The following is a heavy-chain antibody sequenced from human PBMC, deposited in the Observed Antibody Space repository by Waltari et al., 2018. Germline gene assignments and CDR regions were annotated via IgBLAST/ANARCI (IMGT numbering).Heavy chain of an antibody. CDR3: ARDPNYYSSGYYFYSYYYYYGMDV. CDR1: GFTFSSYA. V-gene: IGHV3-30*01. D-gene: IGHD3-22*01. Sequence: QVQLVESGGGVVQPGRSLRLSCAASGFTFSSYAMHWVRQAPGKGLEWVAGISYDGSNKYYADSVKGRFTIPRDHSKNTLYLQMNSLRAEDTAVYYCARDPNYYSSGYYFYSYYYYYGMDVWGQGTTVTVSS. CDR2: ISYDGSNK. J-gene: IGHJ6*02.